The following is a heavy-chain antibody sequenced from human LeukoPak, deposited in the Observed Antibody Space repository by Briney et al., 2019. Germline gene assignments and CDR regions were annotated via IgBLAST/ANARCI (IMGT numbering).Heavy chain of an antibody. Sequence: PSETLSLTCAVSGVSISSFYWSWIRQPPGKGLQWIGYVFHTGDTNYNPSLKGRVIMSLDTSKDQVSLRLTSVTAADTAVYFCARHPFATPFDHWGRGTLVTVSS. D-gene: IGHD2-15*01. CDR1: GVSISSFY. J-gene: IGHJ4*02. CDR2: VFHTGDT. CDR3: ARHPFATPFDH. V-gene: IGHV4-59*08.